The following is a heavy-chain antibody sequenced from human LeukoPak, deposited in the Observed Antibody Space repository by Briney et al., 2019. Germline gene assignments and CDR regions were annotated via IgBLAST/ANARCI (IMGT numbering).Heavy chain of an antibody. D-gene: IGHD2-15*01. J-gene: IGHJ4*02. V-gene: IGHV3-48*03. Sequence: GGSLRLSCAASGFTFSSYEMNWVRQAPGKGLEWVSYISSGSTIYYADSVKGRLTISRDNAKHSLYLQMNSLRAEDTAVYYCARVGRLAFDYWGQGTLVTVSS. CDR3: ARVGRLAFDY. CDR1: GFTFSSYE. CDR2: ISSGSTI.